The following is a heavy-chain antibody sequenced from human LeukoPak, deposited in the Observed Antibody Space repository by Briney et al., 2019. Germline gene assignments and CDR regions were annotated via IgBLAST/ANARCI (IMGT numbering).Heavy chain of an antibody. CDR2: TSYDGSNK. V-gene: IGHV3-30-3*01. CDR3: ARTSGVGYYDILTGYFDY. D-gene: IGHD3-9*01. J-gene: IGHJ4*02. CDR1: GFTFSHYA. Sequence: GGSLRLSCAVSGFTFSHYAMSWVRQAPGKGLEWVAVTSYDGSNKYYADSVKGRFTISRDNSKNTLYLQMNSLRAEDTAVYYCARTSGVGYYDILTGYFDYWGQGTLVTVSS.